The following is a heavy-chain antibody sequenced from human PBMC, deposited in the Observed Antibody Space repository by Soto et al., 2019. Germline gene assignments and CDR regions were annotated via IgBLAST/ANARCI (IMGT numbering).Heavy chain of an antibody. CDR2: IYYSGGT. CDR3: AKGNGWYYY. V-gene: IGHV4-59*01. D-gene: IGHD6-19*01. Sequence: LSLTCTVSGGSISSYYWSWIRQPPGKGLEWIGYIYYSGGTNYSPSLKSRVTIAIDTSKNQFSLKLNSVTAADTAVYYCAKGNGWYYYWGQGTLVTVSS. J-gene: IGHJ4*01. CDR1: GGSISSYY.